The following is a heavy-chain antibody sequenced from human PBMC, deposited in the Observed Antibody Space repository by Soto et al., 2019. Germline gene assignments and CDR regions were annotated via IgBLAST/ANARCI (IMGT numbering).Heavy chain of an antibody. CDR3: ARGRYCSGGSCSDFDY. D-gene: IGHD2-15*01. V-gene: IGHV1-69*06. Sequence: QVQLVQSGAEVKTPGSSVKVSCNASGGTFSSYAISSVRQAHGQGLEWMGVPIPIFGTANYAQKFQGSVTITADKSASTAYMELSSLRSEDTAVYYCARGRYCSGGSCSDFDYWGQVTVVTFCS. CDR1: GGTFSSYA. J-gene: IGHJ4*02. CDR2: PIPIFGTA.